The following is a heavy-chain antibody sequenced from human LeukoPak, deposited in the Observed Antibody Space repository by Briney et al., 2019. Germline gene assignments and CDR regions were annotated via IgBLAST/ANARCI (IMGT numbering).Heavy chain of an antibody. D-gene: IGHD5-18*01. CDR1: GFTFSDYY. V-gene: IGHV3-11*04. CDR3: ARIEDTALIDY. CDR2: ISSSGSNI. J-gene: IGHJ4*02. Sequence: GGSLRLSCAASGFTFSDYYMSWIRQAPGKGLEWVSYISSSGSNIYYADSVKGRFTISRDNAKNSLYLQMNSLRAEDTAVYYCARIEDTALIDYWGQGTLVTVSS.